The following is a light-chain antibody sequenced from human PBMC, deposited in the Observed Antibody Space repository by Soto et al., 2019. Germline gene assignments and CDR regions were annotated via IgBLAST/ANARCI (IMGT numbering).Light chain of an antibody. CDR2: DAS. V-gene: IGKV3-11*01. J-gene: IGKJ5*01. CDR1: QSVSSY. CDR3: QQRSNWPPIT. Sequence: LVCTQSPTTLSSSAGDRSTLSFSSSQSVSSYLAWYQQTPGQAPRLLIYDASNRATGIPARFSGSGSGTDFTLTISSLEPEDFAVYYCQQRSNWPPITFGQGTRLENK.